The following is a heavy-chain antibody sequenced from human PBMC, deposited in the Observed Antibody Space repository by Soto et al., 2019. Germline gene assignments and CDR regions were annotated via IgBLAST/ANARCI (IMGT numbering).Heavy chain of an antibody. CDR1: GYTFTSYY. V-gene: IGHV1-8*01. Sequence: GASVKVSCKASGYTFTSYYIYWVRQATGQGLEWMGWINVNSGNTSYAQKFQGRVTMTRDTSTSTAYMELSSLRSDDTAVYYCARGVGSGSYYNQYNWFDPWGQ. CDR2: INVNSGNT. CDR3: ARGVGSGSYYNQYNWFDP. J-gene: IGHJ5*02. D-gene: IGHD3-10*01.